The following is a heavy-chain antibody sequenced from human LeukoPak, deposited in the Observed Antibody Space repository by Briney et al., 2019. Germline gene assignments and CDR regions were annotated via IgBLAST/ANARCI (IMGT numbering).Heavy chain of an antibody. V-gene: IGHV1-24*01. CDR1: GYTLTELS. CDR3: ATRVAAAGGFDY. Sequence: GASVKVSCKVSGYTLTELSMHWVRQAPGKGLEWRGGFDPEDGETIYAQKFQGRVTMTEDTSTDTAYMELSSLRSEDTAVYYCATRVAAAGGFDYWGQGTLVTVSS. J-gene: IGHJ4*02. D-gene: IGHD6-13*01. CDR2: FDPEDGET.